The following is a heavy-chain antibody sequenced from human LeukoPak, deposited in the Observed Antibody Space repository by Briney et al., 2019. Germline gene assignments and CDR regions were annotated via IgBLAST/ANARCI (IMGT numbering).Heavy chain of an antibody. CDR2: IRSKAYGGTT. Sequence: GGSLRLSCTASGFTFGDYSMSGVRQAPGKGREWVGFIRSKAYGGTTEYAASVKGGFTISRDDSKSIAYLQMNSLKTEDTAVYYCTRDTYYYDSSGYSAEYYFDYWGQGTLVTVSS. J-gene: IGHJ4*02. CDR3: TRDTYYYDSSGYSAEYYFDY. V-gene: IGHV3-49*04. D-gene: IGHD3-22*01. CDR1: GFTFGDYS.